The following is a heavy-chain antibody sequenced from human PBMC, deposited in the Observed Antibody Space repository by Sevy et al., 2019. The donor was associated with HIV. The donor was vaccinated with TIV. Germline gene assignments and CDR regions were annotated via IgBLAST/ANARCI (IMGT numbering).Heavy chain of an antibody. CDR1: GYTFTGYY. J-gene: IGHJ1*01. Sequence: ASVKVSCKASGYTFTGYYMHWVRQAPGQGLEWMGWINPNSGGTNYAQKFQGRVTMTRDTSINTAYMELSRLRSDDTAVYYCARGPITMIVVDPAYFQHWGQGTLVTVSS. CDR2: INPNSGGT. D-gene: IGHD3-22*01. V-gene: IGHV1-2*02. CDR3: ARGPITMIVVDPAYFQH.